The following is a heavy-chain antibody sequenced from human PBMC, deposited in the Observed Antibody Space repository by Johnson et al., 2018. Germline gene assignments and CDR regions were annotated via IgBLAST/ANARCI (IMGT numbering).Heavy chain of an antibody. CDR2: ISSNGSRT. J-gene: IGHJ4*02. D-gene: IGHD1-26*01. CDR3: VRGGMGGVT. Sequence: VQLVQSGGGLVQPGGSLRLSCAASGFPFSQNAMHGVRQAPGKGLEYVATISSNGSRTFYADSVKERFTISRDNSKDSLSLQMGSLRTEDMAVYDCVRGGMGGVTWGQGILVTVPS. V-gene: IGHV3-64*07. CDR1: GFPFSQNA.